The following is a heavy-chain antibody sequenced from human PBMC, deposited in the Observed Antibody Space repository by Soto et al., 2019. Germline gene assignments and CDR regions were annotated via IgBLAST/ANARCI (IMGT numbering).Heavy chain of an antibody. CDR2: ISSSSSYT. V-gene: IGHV3-11*03. CDR3: ARSGGGSSSRANYYYYYGMDV. D-gene: IGHD6-13*01. Sequence: SGGSLRLSCAASGFTFSDYYMSWIRQAPGKGLEWVSYISSSSSYTNYADSVKGRFTISRDNAKNSLYLQMNSLRAEDTAVYYCARSGGGSSSRANYYYYYGMDVWGQGTKVTVSS. CDR1: GFTFSDYY. J-gene: IGHJ6*02.